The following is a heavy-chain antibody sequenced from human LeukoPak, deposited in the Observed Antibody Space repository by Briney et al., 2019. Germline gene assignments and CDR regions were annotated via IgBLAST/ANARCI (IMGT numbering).Heavy chain of an antibody. V-gene: IGHV7-4-1*01. CDR2: ISPNTENP. CDR1: GYTFTGYA. D-gene: IGHD6-13*01. CDR3: ARTRYSSSWVSDAFDI. J-gene: IGHJ3*02. Sequence: ASVKVSCKASGYTFTGYAINWVRQAPGQGLEWMGWISPNTENPTHAQGFTGRFVFSLDASVSTAYLQIGSLEAEDTAVYYCARTRYSSSWVSDAFDIWGQGTTVTVSS.